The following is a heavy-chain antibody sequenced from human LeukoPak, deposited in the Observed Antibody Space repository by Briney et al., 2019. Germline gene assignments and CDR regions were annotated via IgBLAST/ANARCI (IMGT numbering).Heavy chain of an antibody. D-gene: IGHD3-22*01. J-gene: IGHJ4*02. V-gene: IGHV3-23*01. CDR1: GFTFSSYA. CDR2: ISGSGGST. Sequence: GGSLRLSCAASGFTFSSYAMSWVRQAPGKGLEWVSAISGSGGSTYYADSVKGRFTISRDNSKNTLYLQMNSLRAEDTAVYYCAKDLPSYYDSSAVFFDSAYWGQGTLVTVSS. CDR3: AKDLPSYYDSSAVFFDSAY.